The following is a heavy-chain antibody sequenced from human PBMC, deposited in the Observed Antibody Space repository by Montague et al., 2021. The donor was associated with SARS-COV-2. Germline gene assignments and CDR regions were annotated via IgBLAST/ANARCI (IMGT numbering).Heavy chain of an antibody. V-gene: IGHV4-39*07. D-gene: IGHD6-13*01. CDR3: ARVGRQQLVWVSGIDV. CDR1: GGSISSSSYY. J-gene: IGHJ6*02. Sequence: SETLSLTCTVSGGSISSSSYYWGWIRQPPGKGLEWIGSIYYSGSTYYNPSLKSRVTISVDTSKNQFSLKLSSVTAADTAVYYCARVGRQQLVWVSGIDVWGQGTMVTVSS. CDR2: IYYSGST.